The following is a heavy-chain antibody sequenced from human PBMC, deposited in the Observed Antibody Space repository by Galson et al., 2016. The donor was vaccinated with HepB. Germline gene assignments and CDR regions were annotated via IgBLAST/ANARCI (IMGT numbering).Heavy chain of an antibody. J-gene: IGHJ4*02. CDR1: GDSVSTNAG. Sequence: CAISGDSVSTNAGWNWVRQSPSRGPEWLGRTYYRSDWRSDYADSVKGRITINPDTSKNHFSLHLNSVTPEDTAVYYCARSYLLGRGFGSWGQGTLVTVSS. CDR2: TYYRSDWRS. CDR3: ARSYLLGRGFGS. V-gene: IGHV6-1*01. D-gene: IGHD3-10*01.